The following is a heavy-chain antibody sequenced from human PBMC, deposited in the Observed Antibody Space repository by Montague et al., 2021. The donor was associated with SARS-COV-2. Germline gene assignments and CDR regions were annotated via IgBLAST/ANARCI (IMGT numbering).Heavy chain of an antibody. CDR2: MYYSGST. V-gene: IGHV4-39*07. Sequence: SETLSLTCTVSGGSISSSNYYWGWIRQPPGKGLEWIGNMYYSGSTYYNPSLKSRVTISIDTSKNQFSLKLSSVTAADTAVYYCARDDIVLQGVEKGMDVWGQGTMVTVSS. D-gene: IGHD3-10*01. CDR1: GGSISSSNYY. J-gene: IGHJ6*02. CDR3: ARDDIVLQGVEKGMDV.